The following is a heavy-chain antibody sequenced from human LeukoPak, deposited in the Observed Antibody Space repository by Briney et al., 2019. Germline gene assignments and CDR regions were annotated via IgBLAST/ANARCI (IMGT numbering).Heavy chain of an antibody. Sequence: PGGSLRLSCAASGFTFSSYSMNWVRQAPGKGLEWVSYISSSSSTIYYADSVKGRFTISRDNAKNSLYLQMNSLRDEDTAVYYCARDGREDYYYYGMDVWGQGITVTVSS. V-gene: IGHV3-48*02. CDR3: ARDGREDYYYYGMDV. CDR2: ISSSSSTI. CDR1: GFTFSSYS. J-gene: IGHJ6*02. D-gene: IGHD1-26*01.